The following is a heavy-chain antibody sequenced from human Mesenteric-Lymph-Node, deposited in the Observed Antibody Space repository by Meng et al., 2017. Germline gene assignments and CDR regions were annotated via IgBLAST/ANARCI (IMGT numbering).Heavy chain of an antibody. Sequence: QVPRQESGPGLVKPSQPLSLTCTVSGGSISSGGFYWSWIRQHPGKGLEWIGYIYYSGSTYYNPSLRSRVAISIDTSKNQFSLKLTSVTAADTAVYFCARTNYGDYNWFDPWGQGTLVTVSS. J-gene: IGHJ5*02. CDR3: ARTNYGDYNWFDP. CDR1: GGSISSGGFY. D-gene: IGHD4-17*01. V-gene: IGHV4-31*03. CDR2: IYYSGST.